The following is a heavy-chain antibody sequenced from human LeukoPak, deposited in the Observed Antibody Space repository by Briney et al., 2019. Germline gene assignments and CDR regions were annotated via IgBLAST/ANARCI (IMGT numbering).Heavy chain of an antibody. J-gene: IGHJ3*02. CDR1: GFTFSSCG. CDR3: ARADYHDAFDI. D-gene: IGHD4/OR15-4a*01. CDR2: ISYDGSNK. Sequence: GGSLRLSCAASGFTFSSCGMHWVRQAPGKGLEWVTVISYDGSNKYYADSVKGRFTISRDNSKNTLYLQMNSLRAEDTAVYYCARADYHDAFDIWGQGTMVTVSS. V-gene: IGHV3-30*03.